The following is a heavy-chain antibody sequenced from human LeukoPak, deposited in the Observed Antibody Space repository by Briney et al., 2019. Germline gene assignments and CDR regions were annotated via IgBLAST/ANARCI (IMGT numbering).Heavy chain of an antibody. CDR3: AKDMAGYYFKFDY. D-gene: IGHD3-22*01. Sequence: PGGSLRLSCAASGLTFSSYGMSWVRQAPGKGLEWVSGISGSGGSTYYGDSVKGRFTISRDNSKSTLYLHMNSLRAEDTAVYYCAKDMAGYYFKFDYWGQGTLVTVSS. CDR1: GLTFSSYG. CDR2: ISGSGGST. V-gene: IGHV3-23*01. J-gene: IGHJ4*02.